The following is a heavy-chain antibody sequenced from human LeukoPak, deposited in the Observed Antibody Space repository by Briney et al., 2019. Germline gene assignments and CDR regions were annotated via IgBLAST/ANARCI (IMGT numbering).Heavy chain of an antibody. V-gene: IGHV3-48*03. CDR2: ISSSGSTI. CDR1: GFTFDDYD. J-gene: IGHJ6*04. D-gene: IGHD3-10*02. Sequence: GESLRLSCAASGFTFDDYDMNWVRQAPGKGLEWLSYISSSGSTIYYADSVKGRFTISRDNAKNSLYLQMNSLRAEDTAVYYCAELGITMIGGVWGKGTTVTISS. CDR3: AELGITMIGGV.